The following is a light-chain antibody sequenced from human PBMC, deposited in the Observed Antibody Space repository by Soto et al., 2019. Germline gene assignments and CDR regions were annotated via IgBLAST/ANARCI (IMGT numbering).Light chain of an antibody. CDR3: SSYASSSTPGYV. J-gene: IGLJ1*01. Sequence: QSALTQPASVSGSPGQSITISCTGTSSDVGGYNYVSWYQQHPGKAPKLMIYDVSNRPSGVSIRFSGSKSGNTASLTISGLQAEDEADYYCSSYASSSTPGYVFGAGTKLTVL. V-gene: IGLV2-14*03. CDR1: SSDVGGYNY. CDR2: DVS.